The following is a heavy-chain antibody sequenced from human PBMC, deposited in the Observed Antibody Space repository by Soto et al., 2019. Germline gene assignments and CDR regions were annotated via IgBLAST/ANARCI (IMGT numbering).Heavy chain of an antibody. Sequence: SETLSLTCIVSGGSITSSNYYWVWVRQPPGKGLEWIGSIYYSGSTYYNASLKSRVNISVKTSKRQFFLKLSSVTAADTAVYYCATTTGYWGQGTLVTVS. D-gene: IGHD1-1*01. CDR2: IYYSGST. CDR1: GGSITSSNYY. J-gene: IGHJ4*02. CDR3: ATTTGY. V-gene: IGHV4-39*01.